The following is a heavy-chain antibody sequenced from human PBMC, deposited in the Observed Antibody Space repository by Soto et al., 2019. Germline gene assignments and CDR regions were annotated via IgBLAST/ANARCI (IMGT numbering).Heavy chain of an antibody. D-gene: IGHD3-22*01. V-gene: IGHV1-69*02. CDR1: GGTFSSYI. CDR3: ANGDYYDSSGYSNDY. J-gene: IGHJ4*02. Sequence: QVQLVQSGAEVKKPGSSVKVSCKASGGTFSSYIISWVRQAPGQGLEWMGRIIPILGIANYAKKFQGRVTITTDKSTSTAHMELSSLRSENTAVYYCANGDYYDSSGYSNDYWGQGTLVTVSS. CDR2: IIPILGIA.